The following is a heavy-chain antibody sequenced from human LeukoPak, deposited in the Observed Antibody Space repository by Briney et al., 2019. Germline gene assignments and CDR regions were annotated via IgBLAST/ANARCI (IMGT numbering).Heavy chain of an antibody. CDR1: GFTFSSYS. CDR2: ISSSSSYI. Sequence: GVLRLSCAASGFTFSSYSMNWVRQAPGKGLEWVSSISSSSSYIYYADSVKGRFTISRDNAKNSLYLQMNSLRAEDTAVYYCARDDYYDSSGFTWGQGTLVTVSS. D-gene: IGHD3-22*01. CDR3: ARDDYYDSSGFT. V-gene: IGHV3-21*01. J-gene: IGHJ5*02.